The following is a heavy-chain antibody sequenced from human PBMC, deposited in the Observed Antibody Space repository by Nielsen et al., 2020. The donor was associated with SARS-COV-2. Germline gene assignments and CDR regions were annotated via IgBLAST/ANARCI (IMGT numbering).Heavy chain of an antibody. D-gene: IGHD6-13*01. CDR2: IYSGGST. Sequence: GESLKISCAASGFTFSDYYMSWIRQAPGKGLEWVSVIYSGGSTYYADSVKGRFTISRDNSKNTLYLQMNSLRAEDTAVYYCTRTGSIAAGNTGYYGMDVWGQGTTVTVSS. CDR1: GFTFSDYY. CDR3: TRTGSIAAGNTGYYGMDV. V-gene: IGHV3-53*01. J-gene: IGHJ6*02.